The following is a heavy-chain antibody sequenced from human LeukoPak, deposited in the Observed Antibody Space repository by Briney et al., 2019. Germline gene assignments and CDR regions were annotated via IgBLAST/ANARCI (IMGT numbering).Heavy chain of an antibody. J-gene: IGHJ4*02. D-gene: IGHD3-22*01. CDR3: ARRRRNSYYYDSSGPWYY. CDR1: GGSISSYY. V-gene: IGHV4-34*01. CDR2: INHSGST. Sequence: PSETLSLTCTVSGGSISSYYWSWIRQPPGKGLEWIGEINHSGSTNYNPSLKSRVTISVDTSKNQFSLKLSSVTAADTAVYYCARRRRNSYYYDSSGPWYYWGQGTLVTVSS.